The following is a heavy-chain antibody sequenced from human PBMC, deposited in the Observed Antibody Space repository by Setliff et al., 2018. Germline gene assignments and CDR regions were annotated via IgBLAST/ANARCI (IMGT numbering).Heavy chain of an antibody. CDR2: INTNTGNP. D-gene: IGHD2-2*01. Sequence: AASVKVSCKASGYTFTTYAMGWMRQAPGQRLEWMGWINTNTGNPSYAQGFTGRFVFSLDTSVSTTYLQISSLKAEDTAVYYCARDLGYCSRTSCHGDWFDPWGQGTLVTVSS. V-gene: IGHV7-4-1*02. CDR3: ARDLGYCSRTSCHGDWFDP. CDR1: GYTFTTYA. J-gene: IGHJ5*02.